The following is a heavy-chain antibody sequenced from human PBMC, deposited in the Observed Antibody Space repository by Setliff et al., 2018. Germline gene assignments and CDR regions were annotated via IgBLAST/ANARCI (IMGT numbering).Heavy chain of an antibody. J-gene: IGHJ3*02. CDR1: GFTFSEEW. D-gene: IGHD3-16*01. V-gene: IGHV3-15*01. Sequence: GGSLRLSCAASGFTFSEEWMSWVRQAPGKGLEWVGRIKSKTDGLTTDYAAPVKGRFTISRDDSKNTLYLQMNSLKTEDTAVYYCTTDPSPTFGGVIGAAFDIWGQGTMVTVSS. CDR3: TTDPSPTFGGVIGAAFDI. CDR2: IKSKTDGLTT.